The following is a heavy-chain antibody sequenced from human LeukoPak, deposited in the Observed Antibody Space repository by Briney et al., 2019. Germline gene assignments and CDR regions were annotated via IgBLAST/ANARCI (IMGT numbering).Heavy chain of an antibody. Sequence: ASVKVSCKASGYTFTSYAMNWVRQAPGQGLEWMGWINTNTGNPTYAQGFTGRFVFSLDTSVSTAYLQISSLKAEDTAVYYCARDLMRFAGIAVAGSYMDVWGQGTTVTVSS. CDR2: INTNTGNP. CDR1: GYTFTSYA. D-gene: IGHD6-19*01. V-gene: IGHV7-4-1*02. CDR3: ARDLMRFAGIAVAGSYMDV. J-gene: IGHJ6*02.